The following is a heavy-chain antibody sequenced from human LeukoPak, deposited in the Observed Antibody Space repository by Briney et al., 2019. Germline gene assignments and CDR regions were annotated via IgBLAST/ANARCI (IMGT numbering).Heavy chain of an antibody. Sequence: GAALKISFKGSGYRFTSYWIGWGRRKPGKGGWWMWIIYPGDSVTRYSPSFQGQVTISADNSISTAYLQWSSLKASDTAMYYCARRGGHFDYWGQGTLVTVSS. J-gene: IGHJ4*02. V-gene: IGHV5-51*01. CDR3: ARRGGHFDY. CDR2: IYPGDSVT. CDR1: GYRFTSYW.